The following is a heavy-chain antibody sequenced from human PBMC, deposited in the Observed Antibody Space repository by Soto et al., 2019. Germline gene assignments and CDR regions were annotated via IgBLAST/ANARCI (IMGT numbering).Heavy chain of an antibody. V-gene: IGHV4-30-4*01. CDR2: IYYSGST. CDR1: GGSISSGDYY. Sequence: QVQLQESGPGLVKPSQTLSLTCTVSGGSISSGDYYWSWIRQPPGKGLECIGYIYYSGSTYYNPSLKSRVTISVDTSKHQFCLKLSSVSAADTAVYYCAREGSGYQNWFDPWGQGTLVTVSS. J-gene: IGHJ5*02. CDR3: AREGSGYQNWFDP. D-gene: IGHD3-22*01.